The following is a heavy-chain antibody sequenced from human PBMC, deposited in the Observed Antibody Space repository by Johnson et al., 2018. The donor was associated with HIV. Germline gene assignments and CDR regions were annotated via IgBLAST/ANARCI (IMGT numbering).Heavy chain of an antibody. CDR3: STNSGTPKYHI. D-gene: IGHD6-13*01. V-gene: IGHV3-15*01. CDR2: IKSKADGGTT. Sequence: VQLVESGGGLVKPGGSLRLSCAASGFTFSNAWMSWVRQAPGKGLEWVGRIKSKADGGTTDYAAPVKGRFTISRDDSKNTLYLQMNSLKIEDTAVYYCSTNSGTPKYHIWGQGTMVTVSS. J-gene: IGHJ3*02. CDR1: GFTFSNAW.